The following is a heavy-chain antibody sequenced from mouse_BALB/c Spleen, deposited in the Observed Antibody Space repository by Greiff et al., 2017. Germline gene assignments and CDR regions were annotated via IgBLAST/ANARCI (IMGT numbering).Heavy chain of an antibody. CDR2: IDPYNGGT. CDR3: ARGGYEGDYAMDY. D-gene: IGHD2-2*01. Sequence: EVKLMESGPELGKPGASVKISCKASGYSFTGYNMYWVKQSHRKSLEWIGYIDPYNGGTSYNQKSKGKATLTVDKSSSTAYMHLNSLTSEDSAIYYCARGGYEGDYAMDYWGQGTSVTVSS. CDR1: GYSFTGYN. V-gene: IGHV1S135*01. J-gene: IGHJ4*01.